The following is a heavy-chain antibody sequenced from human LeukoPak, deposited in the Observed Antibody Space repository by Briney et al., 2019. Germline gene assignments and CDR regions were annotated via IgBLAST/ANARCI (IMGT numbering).Heavy chain of an antibody. D-gene: IGHD3-22*01. V-gene: IGHV3-21*01. CDR3: AKAYYDPSGYSYYFDY. J-gene: IGHJ4*02. CDR1: GFTVSSNY. Sequence: KPGGSLRLSCAASGFTVSSNYMSWVRQAPGKGLEWVSSISGSSSYVYYADSVKGRFTISRDNAKNSLYLHMNSLRAEDTAVYYCAKAYYDPSGYSYYFDYWGQGTLVTVSS. CDR2: ISGSSSYV.